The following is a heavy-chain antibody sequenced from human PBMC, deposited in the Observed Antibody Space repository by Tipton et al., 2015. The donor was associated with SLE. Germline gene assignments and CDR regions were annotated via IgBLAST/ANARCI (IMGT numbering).Heavy chain of an antibody. J-gene: IGHJ3*02. D-gene: IGHD2-2*01. CDR2: IYYSGST. CDR1: GGSISSSSYY. Sequence: TLSLTCTVSGGSISSSSYYWGWIRQPPGKGLEWIGYIYYSGSTNYNPSLKSRVTISVDTSKKQFSLKLSAVTAADTAVYYCAGIVIVPTAMHAFDIWGQGTMVTVSS. V-gene: IGHV4-61*05. CDR3: AGIVIVPTAMHAFDI.